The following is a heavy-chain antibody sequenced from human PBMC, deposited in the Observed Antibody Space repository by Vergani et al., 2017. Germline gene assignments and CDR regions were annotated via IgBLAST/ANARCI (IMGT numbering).Heavy chain of an antibody. D-gene: IGHD3-10*01. CDR1: DSSIMTNPY. CDR2: IHHSGDT. CDR3: ARHRGSGGFFPSSYFYGIDV. V-gene: IGHV4-38-2*01. Sequence: QVQLQESGPGLVKPSETLTLTCDVSDSSIMTNPYWGWFRQSPGQGLEWIGCIHHSGDTHYNSSLKSRVSISIVSRSKFSLSLTSVTAADTAIYYCARHRGSGGFFPSSYFYGIDVWGHGTTVTVSS. J-gene: IGHJ6*02.